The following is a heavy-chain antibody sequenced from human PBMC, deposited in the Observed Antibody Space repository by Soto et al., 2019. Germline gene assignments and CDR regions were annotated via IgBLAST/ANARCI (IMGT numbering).Heavy chain of an antibody. CDR2: IYYSGST. Sequence: QVQLQESGPGLVKPSQTLSLTCTVSGGSISSGDYYWSWIRQPPGKGLEWIGYIYYSGSTYYNPSLKRRVTISVDTSKSQFSRRRSSVTAADTAVYYCAREAVCISTSCYEVYWGQGTLVTVSS. J-gene: IGHJ4*02. D-gene: IGHD2-2*01. CDR3: AREAVCISTSCYEVY. CDR1: GGSISSGDYY. V-gene: IGHV4-30-4*01.